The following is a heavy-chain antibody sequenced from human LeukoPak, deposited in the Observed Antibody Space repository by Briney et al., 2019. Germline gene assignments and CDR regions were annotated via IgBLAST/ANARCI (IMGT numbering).Heavy chain of an antibody. D-gene: IGHD3-10*01. CDR1: GGSFSGYY. V-gene: IGHV4-34*01. Sequence: SETLSLTCAVYGGSFSGYYWSWIRQPPGKGLEWIGEINHSGSTNYNPSLKSRVTISVDTSKNQFSLKLSSVTAADTAVYYCARVSNNYYGSESPDYWGQGTLVTVSS. CDR2: INHSGST. J-gene: IGHJ4*02. CDR3: ARVSNNYYGSESPDY.